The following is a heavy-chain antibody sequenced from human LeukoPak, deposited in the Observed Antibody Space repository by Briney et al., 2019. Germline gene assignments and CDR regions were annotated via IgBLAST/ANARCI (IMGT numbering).Heavy chain of an antibody. CDR2: ISAYNGNT. D-gene: IGHD6-19*01. V-gene: IGHV1-18*01. Sequence: ASVKVSCKASGYTFTSYGISWVRQAPGQGLEWMGWISAYNGNTNYAQKLQGRVTMTTDTSTSTAYMELRSLRSDDTAVYYCARAVELAVAWSQNYFDYWGQGTLVTVSS. CDR3: ARAVELAVAWSQNYFDY. CDR1: GYTFTSYG. J-gene: IGHJ4*02.